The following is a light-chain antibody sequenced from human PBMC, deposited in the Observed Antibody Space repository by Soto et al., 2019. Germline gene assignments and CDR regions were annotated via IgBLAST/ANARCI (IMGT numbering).Light chain of an antibody. CDR3: QQRSNWPLT. CDR1: QSVSNNY. J-gene: IGKJ4*01. V-gene: IGKV3-11*01. Sequence: EIVLTQSPGTLSLSPGERATLSCRASQSVSNNYLAWYQQKPGQAPRLLIYDASKRATGIPARFSGSGSGTDFTLTISSLEPEDFAIYYCQQRSNWPLTFGGGTKVDIK. CDR2: DAS.